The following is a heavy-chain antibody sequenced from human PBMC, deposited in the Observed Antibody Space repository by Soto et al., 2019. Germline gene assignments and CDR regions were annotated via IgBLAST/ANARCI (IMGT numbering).Heavy chain of an antibody. D-gene: IGHD1-26*01. Sequence: GGSLRLSCAASGFTFSNYNMNWVRQAPGKGLEWVSSISSSSYIYYADSMKGRFTISRDNAKNSLYLQMNSLRAEDTAVYYCARDEAVGTTPFDYWGQGTLVTVSS. CDR3: ARDEAVGTTPFDY. CDR2: ISSSSYI. V-gene: IGHV3-21*01. J-gene: IGHJ4*02. CDR1: GFTFSNYN.